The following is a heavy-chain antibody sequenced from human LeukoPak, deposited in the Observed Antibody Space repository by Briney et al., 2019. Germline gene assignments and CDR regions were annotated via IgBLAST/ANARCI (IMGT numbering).Heavy chain of an antibody. Sequence: ASVKVSCKASGYTFTSYDINWVRQATGQGLEWMGWMNPNSGNTGYAQKFQGRVTITRNTSISIAYMELSSLRSEDTAVYYCARARPNYYDSSGYFFDYWGQGTLVTVSS. J-gene: IGHJ4*02. CDR2: MNPNSGNT. D-gene: IGHD3-22*01. CDR1: GYTFTSYD. V-gene: IGHV1-8*03. CDR3: ARARPNYYDSSGYFFDY.